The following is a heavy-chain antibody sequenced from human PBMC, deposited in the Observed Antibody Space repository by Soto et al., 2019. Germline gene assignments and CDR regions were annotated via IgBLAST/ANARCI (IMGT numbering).Heavy chain of an antibody. CDR2: ISADGSDK. J-gene: IGHJ4*02. CDR1: GFPFTAYG. D-gene: IGHD3-10*01. Sequence: QVQLVESGGGVVQPGRSLRLSCAASGFPFTAYGMHWVREGPGKGLEWVAVISADGSDKFYADSVKGRFTVSRDNSKNTLYLPMDSVRPEDTALYYCVGGQYYFDYRGQGTLVSVSS. CDR3: VGGQYYFDY. V-gene: IGHV3-30*03.